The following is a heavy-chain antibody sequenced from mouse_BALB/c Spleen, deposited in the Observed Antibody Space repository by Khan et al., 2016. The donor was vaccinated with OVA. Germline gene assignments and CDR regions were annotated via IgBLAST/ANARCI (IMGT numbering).Heavy chain of an antibody. Sequence: VQLKESGPSLVKPSQTLSLTCSVTGDSITSGYWSWIRKFPGNKLEYMGYMIYTGYTDYNPSLKSRIAITRHTSKNQYYLQLHSMTAEDTATCYSARSTYRYAIAYWGQGTLVTVSA. CDR1: GDSITSGY. CDR2: MIYTGYT. J-gene: IGHJ3*01. D-gene: IGHD2-14*01. CDR3: ARSTYRYAIAY. V-gene: IGHV3-8*02.